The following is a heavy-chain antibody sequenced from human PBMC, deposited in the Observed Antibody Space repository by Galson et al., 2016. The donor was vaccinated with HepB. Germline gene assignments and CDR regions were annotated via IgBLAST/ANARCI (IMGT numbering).Heavy chain of an antibody. D-gene: IGHD4-17*01. J-gene: IGHJ6*02. CDR3: ARDLLYGDHSFRVYGMDV. CDR1: GDTFSSYG. V-gene: IGHV1-69*13. Sequence: SVKVSCKASGDTFSSYGISWVRQAPGQGLEWMGDFIPMFGTRKYAQKFQGTITITADESTTTVYLELSSLRIEDTAVYYCARDLLYGDHSFRVYGMDVWGQGTTVTVSS. CDR2: FIPMFGTR.